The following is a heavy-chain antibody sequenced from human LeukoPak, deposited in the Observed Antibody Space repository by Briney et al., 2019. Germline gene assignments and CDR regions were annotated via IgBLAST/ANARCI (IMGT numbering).Heavy chain of an antibody. CDR1: GNTFTDYY. Sequence: ASVKVSCRASGNTFTDYYIHWVRQAPGQGLEWMGWINPDNGGTNYAQKFQGRVTMTRDTSIRTVYMDLSRLRSDDTAVFYCTREARVGNWFDPWGQGTQVTVSS. V-gene: IGHV1-2*02. CDR3: TREARVGNWFDP. J-gene: IGHJ5*02. CDR2: INPDNGGT. D-gene: IGHD2-2*01.